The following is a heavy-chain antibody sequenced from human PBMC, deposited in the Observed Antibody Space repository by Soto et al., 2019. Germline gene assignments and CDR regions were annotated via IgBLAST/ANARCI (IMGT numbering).Heavy chain of an antibody. J-gene: IGHJ3*02. Sequence: GGSLRLSCAASGFTFSSYGMHWVRQAPGKGLEWVAVISYDGSNKYYADSVKGRFTISRDNSKNTLYLQMNSLRAEDTAVYYCAKLGTANALAQRSHDAFDIWGQGTMVTVSS. CDR1: GFTFSSYG. CDR3: AKLGTANALAQRSHDAFDI. D-gene: IGHD1-1*01. V-gene: IGHV3-30*18. CDR2: ISYDGSNK.